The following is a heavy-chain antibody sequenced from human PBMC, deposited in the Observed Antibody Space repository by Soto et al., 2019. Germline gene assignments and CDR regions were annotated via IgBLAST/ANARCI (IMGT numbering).Heavy chain of an antibody. CDR1: GFTFSNYW. J-gene: IGHJ4*02. Sequence: PGGSLRLSCAASGFTFSNYWMSWVRQAPGKGLEWVANINLDGSEKYYVDSVKGRFTISRDNAKNSLYLQMNSLRADDTAVYYCASQGSPGYWGQGTLVTVSS. V-gene: IGHV3-7*02. CDR3: ASQGSPGY. D-gene: IGHD2-15*01. CDR2: INLDGSEK.